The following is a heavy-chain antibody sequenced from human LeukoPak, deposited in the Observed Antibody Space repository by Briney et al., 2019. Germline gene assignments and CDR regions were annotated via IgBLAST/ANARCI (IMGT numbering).Heavy chain of an antibody. Sequence: GASVKVSCKASGYTCNIYAIHWVRQAPGQRLEWMGWINTDNGNTKYSQKFQGRVTITRDTSASTAYLELSSLRSEDTALYYCTRRWGTAEDGGCFDYWGQGTLVTVAS. D-gene: IGHD6-13*01. CDR2: INTDNGNT. V-gene: IGHV1-3*04. CDR3: TRRWGTAEDGGCFDY. CDR1: GYTCNIYA. J-gene: IGHJ4*02.